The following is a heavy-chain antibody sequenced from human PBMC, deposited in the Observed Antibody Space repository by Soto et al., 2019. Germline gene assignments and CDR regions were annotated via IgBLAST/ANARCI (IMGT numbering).Heavy chain of an antibody. Sequence: PSETLSLTCTVSGGSISSGDYYWSWIRQPPGKGLEWIGYIYYSGSTYYNPSLKSRVTISVDTSKNQFSLKLSSVTAADTAVYYCAREEVPGDYGDLGYYFDYWGQGTLVTVSS. CDR2: IYYSGST. D-gene: IGHD4-17*01. V-gene: IGHV4-30-4*01. CDR3: AREEVPGDYGDLGYYFDY. CDR1: GGSISSGDYY. J-gene: IGHJ4*02.